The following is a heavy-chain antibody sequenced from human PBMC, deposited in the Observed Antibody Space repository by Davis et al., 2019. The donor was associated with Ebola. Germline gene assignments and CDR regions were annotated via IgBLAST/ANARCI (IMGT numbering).Heavy chain of an antibody. V-gene: IGHV4-59*01. CDR2: IYYSGST. CDR1: GGSFSSYY. CDR3: ARGSSGWFWYFDL. D-gene: IGHD6-19*01. Sequence: SETLSLTCAVYGGSFSSYYWSWIRQPPGKGLEWIGYIYYSGSTNYNPSLKSRVTISVDTSKNQFSLKLSSVTAADTAVYYCARGSSGWFWYFDLWGRGTLVTVSS. J-gene: IGHJ2*01.